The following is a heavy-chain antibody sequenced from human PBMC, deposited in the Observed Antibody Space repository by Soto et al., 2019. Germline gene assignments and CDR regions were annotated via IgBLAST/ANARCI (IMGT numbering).Heavy chain of an antibody. Sequence: VQLLESGGGLIQPGGSLRLSCAASGFTFSYGIHWLRQAPGKGLEWVAYISYDSSNKFYGDSVKGRFTISRDNSKNTLFLQMNSLRAEDTAVYYCSKLVIVYCSGNTCDDYWGQGTLVAVSS. CDR2: ISYDSSNK. J-gene: IGHJ4*02. CDR1: GFTFSYG. D-gene: IGHD2-15*01. V-gene: IGHV3-30*18. CDR3: SKLVIVYCSGNTCDDY.